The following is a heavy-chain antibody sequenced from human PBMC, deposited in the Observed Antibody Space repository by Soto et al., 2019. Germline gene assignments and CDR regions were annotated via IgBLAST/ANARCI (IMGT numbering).Heavy chain of an antibody. CDR2: ISGSGSST. D-gene: IGHD6-6*01. Sequence: EVQLLESGGGLVQPGGSLRLSCAASGFTFTDYATTWVRQAPGKGLGWVSSISGSGSSTFYAGSVKGRFTISRDNSRNKVSLQMNSLRAEDTAVYYCAKASSTISPDYWGQGTLVTVSS. V-gene: IGHV3-23*01. J-gene: IGHJ4*02. CDR3: AKASSTISPDY. CDR1: GFTFTDYA.